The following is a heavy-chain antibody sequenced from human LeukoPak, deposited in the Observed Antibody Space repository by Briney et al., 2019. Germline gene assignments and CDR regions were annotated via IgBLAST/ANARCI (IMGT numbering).Heavy chain of an antibody. CDR1: GDSVSSDSVS. D-gene: IGHD6-13*01. Sequence: SQTLSLTCAISGDSVSSDSVSWNWVRQSPSRGLEWLGSTYHWYKWYNEYAESVRSRIVISADTSKEQVSLQLNSVTHEDAAVYYCVRGRLGAGGTAYGMDVWGHGTTVIVSS. CDR3: VRGRLGAGGTAYGMDV. J-gene: IGHJ6*02. CDR2: TYHWYKWYN. V-gene: IGHV6-1*01.